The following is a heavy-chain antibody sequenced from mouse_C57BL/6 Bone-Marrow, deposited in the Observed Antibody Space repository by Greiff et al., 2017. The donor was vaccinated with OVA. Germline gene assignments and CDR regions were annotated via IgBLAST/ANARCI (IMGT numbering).Heavy chain of an antibody. CDR2: IYPRSGNT. D-gene: IGHD2-5*01. V-gene: IGHV1-81*01. CDR3: ARWDSNYFDY. J-gene: IGHJ2*01. CDR1: GYTFTSYG. Sequence: QVQLQQPGAELVRPGSSVKLSCKASGYTFTSYGISWVKQRTGQGLEWIGEIYPRSGNTYYNEKFKGKATLTADKSSSTAYMELRSLTSEDSAVYFCARWDSNYFDYWGQGTTLTVSS.